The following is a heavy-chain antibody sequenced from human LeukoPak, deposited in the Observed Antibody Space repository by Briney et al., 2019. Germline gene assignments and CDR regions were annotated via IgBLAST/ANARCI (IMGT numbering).Heavy chain of an antibody. Sequence: AASVKVSCKASGYTFTSYYMHWVRQAPGQGLEWMGIINPSGGSTSYAQKFQGRVTMTRDTSTSTVYMELSSLRSEDTAVYYCARGLYYYDSSGYGMDVWGQGTTVTVSS. CDR1: GYTFTSYY. D-gene: IGHD3-22*01. V-gene: IGHV1-46*01. CDR3: ARGLYYYDSSGYGMDV. CDR2: INPSGGST. J-gene: IGHJ6*02.